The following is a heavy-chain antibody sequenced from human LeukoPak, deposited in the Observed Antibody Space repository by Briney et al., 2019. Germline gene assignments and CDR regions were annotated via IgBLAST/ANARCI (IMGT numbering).Heavy chain of an antibody. J-gene: IGHJ4*02. CDR3: ARDNQYDFWSGYSLDY. Sequence: PSETLSLTCTVSGGSISSYYWSWIRQPAGKGLEWIGRIHTSGSTKYNPSLKSRVTMSVDTSKKQFSLKLSSVTAADTAVYYCARDNQYDFWSGYSLDYWGRGTLVTVSS. CDR2: IHTSGST. D-gene: IGHD3-3*01. V-gene: IGHV4-4*07. CDR1: GGSISSYY.